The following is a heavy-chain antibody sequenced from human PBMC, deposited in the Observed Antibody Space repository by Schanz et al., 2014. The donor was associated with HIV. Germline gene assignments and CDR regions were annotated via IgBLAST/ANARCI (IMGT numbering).Heavy chain of an antibody. CDR2: ISSSSTTR. J-gene: IGHJ6*02. CDR3: ARSPSYGMDV. Sequence: EVRLVESRGTSVQPGGSLRLSCAASGFTFSTYRMNWVRQAPGKGLEWVSYISSSSTTRHYADSVKGRFTISRDNAKNSLSLQMNSLRDEDTAVYYCARSPSYGMDVWGQGTTVTVSS. CDR1: GFTFSTYR. V-gene: IGHV3-48*02.